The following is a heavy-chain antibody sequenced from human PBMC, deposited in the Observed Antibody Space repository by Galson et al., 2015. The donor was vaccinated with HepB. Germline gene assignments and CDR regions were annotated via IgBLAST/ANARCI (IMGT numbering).Heavy chain of an antibody. CDR2: ISSSSSYT. CDR3: ARDLYGDLYFDY. D-gene: IGHD4-17*01. V-gene: IGHV3-11*06. CDR1: GFTFSDYY. J-gene: IGHJ4*02. Sequence: SLRLSCAASGFTFSDYYMSWIRQAPGKGLEWVSYISSSSSYTNYADSVKGRFTISRDDAKNSLYLQMNSLRAEDTAVYYCARDLYGDLYFDYWGQGTLVTVSS.